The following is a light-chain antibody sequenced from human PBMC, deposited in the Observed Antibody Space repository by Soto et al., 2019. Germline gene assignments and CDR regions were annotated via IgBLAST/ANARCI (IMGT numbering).Light chain of an antibody. CDR1: QSIANTF. CDR2: GAS. V-gene: IGKV3-20*01. J-gene: IGKJ2*01. Sequence: EIVLTQSPGTLSLSPGETATLSCRASQSIANTFSAWYQQKPGQAPRLLISGASSRATGIPDRFSGSGSGTDFTLTISRLEPEDFAVYYCQQYGSSPPKTFGQGTKLEI. CDR3: QQYGSSPPKT.